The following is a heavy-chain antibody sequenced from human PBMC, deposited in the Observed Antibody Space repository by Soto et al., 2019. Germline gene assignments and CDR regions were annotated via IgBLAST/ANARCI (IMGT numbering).Heavy chain of an antibody. D-gene: IGHD3-22*01. CDR1: GDSVSSNSAA. J-gene: IGHJ4*02. Sequence: SQTLSLTCAISGDSVSSNSAAWNWIRQSPSRGLEWLGRTYYRSKWYNDYAVSVKSRITINPDTSKNQFSLQLNSVTPEDTAVYYCARGPYDSSGYYYANSDYWGQGTLVTVSS. CDR3: ARGPYDSSGYYYANSDY. V-gene: IGHV6-1*01. CDR2: TYYRSKWYN.